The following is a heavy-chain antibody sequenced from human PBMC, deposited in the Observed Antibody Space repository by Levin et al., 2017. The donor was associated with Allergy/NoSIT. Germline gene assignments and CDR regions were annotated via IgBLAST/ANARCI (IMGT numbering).Heavy chain of an antibody. V-gene: IGHV4-34*01. Sequence: GSLRLSCAVYGGSFSGYYWSWIRQPPGKGLEWIGEINHSGSTNYNPSLKSRVTISVDTSKNQFSLKLSSVTAADTAVYYCARTVPRREQLVLVDYYYYMDVWGKGTTVTVSS. D-gene: IGHD6-13*01. J-gene: IGHJ6*03. CDR1: GGSFSGYY. CDR3: ARTVPRREQLVLVDYYYYMDV. CDR2: INHSGST.